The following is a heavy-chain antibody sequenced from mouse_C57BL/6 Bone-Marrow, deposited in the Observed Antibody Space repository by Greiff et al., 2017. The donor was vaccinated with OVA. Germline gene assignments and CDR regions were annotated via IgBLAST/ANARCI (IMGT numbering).Heavy chain of an antibody. D-gene: IGHD4-1*01. Sequence: VKLQQPGAELVRPGTSVKLSCKASGYTFTSYWMHWVKQRPGQGLEWIGVIDPSDSYTNYNQKFKGKATLTVDTSSSTAYMQLSSLTSEDSAVYYCARNPSNWGYYYAMDYWGQGTSVTVSS. V-gene: IGHV1-59*01. CDR1: GYTFTSYW. J-gene: IGHJ4*01. CDR2: IDPSDSYT. CDR3: ARNPSNWGYYYAMDY.